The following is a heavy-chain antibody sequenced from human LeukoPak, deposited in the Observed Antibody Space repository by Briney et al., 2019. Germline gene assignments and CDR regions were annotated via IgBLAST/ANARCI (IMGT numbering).Heavy chain of an antibody. CDR3: ARGTGGSPKEAFDF. Sequence: PGGSLRLSCAASGFTVSSNFMSWVRQAPGKGLEGVSVIYRGGMTYYADSVKGRFTISRDNSKNTLYLQMNSLRVEDMAVYYCARGTGGSPKEAFDFWGQGTLVIVSS. CDR2: IYRGGMT. CDR1: GFTVSSNF. V-gene: IGHV3-66*01. J-gene: IGHJ4*02. D-gene: IGHD2-8*02.